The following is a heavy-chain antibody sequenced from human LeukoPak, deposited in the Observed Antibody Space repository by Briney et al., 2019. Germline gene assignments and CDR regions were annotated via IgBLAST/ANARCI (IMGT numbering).Heavy chain of an antibody. Sequence: GASVKVSCKASGYTFTSYDINWVRQAPGQGLEWMGWISAYNGNTNYAQKLQGRVTMTTDTSTSTAYMELSSLRSEDTAVYYCARVSRENFLAAAAGNFDYWGQGTLVTVSS. CDR3: ARVSRENFLAAAAGNFDY. CDR1: GYTFTSYD. D-gene: IGHD6-13*01. CDR2: ISAYNGNT. J-gene: IGHJ4*02. V-gene: IGHV1-18*01.